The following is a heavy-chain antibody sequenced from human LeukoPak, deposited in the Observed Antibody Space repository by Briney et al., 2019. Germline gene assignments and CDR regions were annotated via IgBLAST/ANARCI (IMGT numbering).Heavy chain of an antibody. CDR2: ISYDGSNK. V-gene: IGHV3-30*18. J-gene: IGHJ4*02. CDR3: AKDPYDSRSTFRGYFDY. CDR1: GFTFSSYG. D-gene: IGHD3-22*01. Sequence: PGGSLRLSCAASGFTFSSYGMHWVRQAPGKGLEWGAVISYDGSNKYYADSVKGRFTISRDNSKYTLYLQMNSLRAEDTAVYYCAKDPYDSRSTFRGYFDYWGQGTLVTVSS.